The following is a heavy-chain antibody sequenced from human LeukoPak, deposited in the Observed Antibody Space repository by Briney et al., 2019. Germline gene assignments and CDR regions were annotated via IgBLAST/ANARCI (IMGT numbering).Heavy chain of an antibody. Sequence: PSETLSLTCAVYGGSFSGYYWSWIRQPPGKGLEWIGEINHSGSTNYNPSLKSRVTISVDTYKNQFSLKLSSVTAADTAVYYCARVRIIAVAVWDYWGQGTLVTVSS. J-gene: IGHJ4*02. CDR1: GGSFSGYY. D-gene: IGHD6-19*01. CDR2: INHSGST. V-gene: IGHV4-34*01. CDR3: ARVRIIAVAVWDY.